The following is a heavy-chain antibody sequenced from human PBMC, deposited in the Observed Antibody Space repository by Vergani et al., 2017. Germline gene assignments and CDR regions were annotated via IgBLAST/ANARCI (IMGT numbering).Heavy chain of an antibody. J-gene: IGHJ6*03. Sequence: EVQLVESGGGLVQPGGSLKLSCAASGFTFSGSAMHWVRQASGKGLEWVGRIRSKANSYATAYAASVKGRFTISRDDSKNTAYLQMNSLETEDTAVYYCTRPWYYGSGSYYYMDVWGKGTTVTVSS. V-gene: IGHV3-73*02. CDR3: TRPWYYGSGSYYYMDV. CDR1: GFTFSGSA. CDR2: IRSKANSYAT. D-gene: IGHD3-10*01.